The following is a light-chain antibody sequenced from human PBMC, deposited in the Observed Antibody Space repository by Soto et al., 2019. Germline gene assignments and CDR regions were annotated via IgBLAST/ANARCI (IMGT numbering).Light chain of an antibody. CDR2: DVN. CDR3: SSYTSSSSYV. J-gene: IGLJ1*01. Sequence: QSPLTQPAAVSGSPGQSITISCTGTSSDVGGYNYVSWYQQHPGKAPKVMIYDVNNRPSGVSNRFSGSKSGNTASLTISGLQAEDEADYYCSSYTSSSSYVFGTGTKLTVL. V-gene: IGLV2-14*03. CDR1: SSDVGGYNY.